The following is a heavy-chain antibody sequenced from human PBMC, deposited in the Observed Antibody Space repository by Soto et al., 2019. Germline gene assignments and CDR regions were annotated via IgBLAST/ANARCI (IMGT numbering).Heavy chain of an antibody. D-gene: IGHD2-8*01. CDR3: ASQVGGLYGYFDY. V-gene: IGHV1-69*06. CDR1: GGTFSSYA. Sequence: SVKVSCKASGGTFSSYAISWVRQAPGQGLEWMGGIIPIFGTANYAQKFQGRVTITADKSTSTAYMELSSLRSEDTAVYYCASQVGGLYGYFDYRGQVPLVPVSS. J-gene: IGHJ4*02. CDR2: IIPIFGTA.